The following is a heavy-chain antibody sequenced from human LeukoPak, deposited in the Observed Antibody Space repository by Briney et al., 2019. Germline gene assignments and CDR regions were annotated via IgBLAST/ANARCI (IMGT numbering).Heavy chain of an antibody. Sequence: SETLSLTCTVSGGSISSSSYYWGWLRQPPGKGLEWIGSIYYGGSTYYNPSLKSRVTISVDTSKNQFSLKLSSVTAADTAVYYCARGRYFDWLLKHNWFDHWGQGTLVTVSS. CDR3: ARGRYFDWLLKHNWFDH. J-gene: IGHJ5*02. CDR2: IYYGGST. V-gene: IGHV4-39*07. CDR1: GGSISSSSYY. D-gene: IGHD3-9*01.